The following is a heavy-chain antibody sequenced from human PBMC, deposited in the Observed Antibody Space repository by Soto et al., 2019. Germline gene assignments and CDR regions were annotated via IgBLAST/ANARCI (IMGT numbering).Heavy chain of an antibody. J-gene: IGHJ4*02. D-gene: IGHD3-16*01. Sequence: ASVKVSCKASGYTLTSYYMHWVRQAPEQGLEWMGIINPSGGSTSYAQKFQGRVTMTRDTSTSTVYMELSSLRSEDTAVYYCAREYYYVFGRVFLDYGGRETLAAFSS. CDR1: GYTLTSYY. CDR3: AREYYYVFGRVFLDY. V-gene: IGHV1-46*01. CDR2: INPSGGST.